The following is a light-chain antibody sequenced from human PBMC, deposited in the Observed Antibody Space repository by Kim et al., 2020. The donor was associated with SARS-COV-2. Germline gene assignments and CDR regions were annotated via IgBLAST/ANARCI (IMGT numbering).Light chain of an antibody. CDR2: KTS. J-gene: IGKJ1*01. V-gene: IGKV1-5*03. CDR3: QQYNNYSWT. Sequence: DIQLTQSPSTLSASVGDRVTITCRASQTISFWLAWYQQQPGKAPKLLIYKTSSLEGGVASRFSGSGSGTEFTLTISSLQPDDFATYYCQQYNNYSWTFGQGTKVDIK. CDR1: QTISFW.